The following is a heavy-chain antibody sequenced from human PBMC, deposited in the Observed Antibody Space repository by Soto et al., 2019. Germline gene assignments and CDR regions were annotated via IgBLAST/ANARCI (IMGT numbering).Heavy chain of an antibody. J-gene: IGHJ4*02. D-gene: IGHD3-16*01. CDR1: GFSFSTYC. CDR2: MKADGSET. V-gene: IGHV3-7*03. CDR3: AKGGHIDF. Sequence: GSLRLSCAASGFSFSTYCMSWVRQAPGKGLEWVANMKADGSETYYVDSVRGRFTISRDNAKTSLYLQMNSLRAEDTAMYYCAKGGHIDFCGQGALVTVSS.